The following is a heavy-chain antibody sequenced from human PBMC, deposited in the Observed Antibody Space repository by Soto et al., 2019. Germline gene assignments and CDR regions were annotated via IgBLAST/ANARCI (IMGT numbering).Heavy chain of an antibody. CDR2: ISTYNGNP. CDR1: GYTFTSYG. D-gene: IGHD6-6*01. Sequence: QVQLVQSGPEVKKPGASVKVSCKASGYTFTSYGISWVRQAPGQGLEWMGWISTYNGNPNYAQKLQGRVTMTTDTFASTDYMELRRLRSDDTAVFYCAGAPFYSTSAKSAFDIWGQGTVVTVSS. CDR3: AGAPFYSTSAKSAFDI. V-gene: IGHV1-18*01. J-gene: IGHJ3*02.